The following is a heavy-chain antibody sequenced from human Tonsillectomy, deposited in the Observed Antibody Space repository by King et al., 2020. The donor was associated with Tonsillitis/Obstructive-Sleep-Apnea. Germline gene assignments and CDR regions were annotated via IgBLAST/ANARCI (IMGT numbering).Heavy chain of an antibody. J-gene: IGHJ4*02. CDR3: AREGNYGDPGFDY. Sequence: VQLVESGGGLIQSGGSLRLSCAASGFTVNSNHMSWVRQAPGKGLEWVSLFFTGGTTSYAQSVKGRFTISRDNSKNTLYLQMDSLRPEDTAVYYCAREGNYGDPGFDYWGQGTLVFVSS. CDR1: GFTVNSNH. D-gene: IGHD4-17*01. V-gene: IGHV3-53*01. CDR2: FFTGGTT.